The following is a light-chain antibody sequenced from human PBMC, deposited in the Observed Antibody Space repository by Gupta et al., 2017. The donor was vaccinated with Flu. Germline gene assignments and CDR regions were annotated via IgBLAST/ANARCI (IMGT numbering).Light chain of an antibody. J-gene: IGKJ5*01. Sequence: EIVMTQFPATLSVSAGERATLTCRASQSVSRILAWYQQQPRQPPRLLIFGVSTRASGIPDWFSGSGSGAEFALTISRLQSEDFAVYYCQQYNDWPLAFGQGTRLDIK. CDR2: GVS. V-gene: IGKV3-15*01. CDR1: QSVSRI. CDR3: QQYNDWPLA.